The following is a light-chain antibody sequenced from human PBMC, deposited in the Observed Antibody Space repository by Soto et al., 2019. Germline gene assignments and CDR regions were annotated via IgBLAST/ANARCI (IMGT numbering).Light chain of an antibody. CDR3: AVWDDNVNGPGYV. Sequence: QSVLTQPPSASGSPGQSVTISCTGTKNDIGVYDFVSWYQHHPGKAPRLIIYEVVQRPSGVPDRFSGSKSGTSASLAISGLQSEDEADYYCAVWDDNVNGPGYVFGTGTKVTVL. V-gene: IGLV2-8*01. J-gene: IGLJ1*01. CDR1: KNDIGVYDF. CDR2: EVV.